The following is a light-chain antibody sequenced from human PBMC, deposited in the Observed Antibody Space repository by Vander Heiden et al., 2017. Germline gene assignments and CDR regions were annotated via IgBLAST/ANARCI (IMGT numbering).Light chain of an antibody. V-gene: IGKV1-39*01. CDR3: QQSYSSPFT. CDR1: QSISDY. Sequence: DIQMTQSPSSLSASVGDRVTIPCRASQSISDYLNRYQQKPGKAPNLLIYAASSLRSGVPSRFSGSGSGTDFALTISSLQPEDFATYYCQQSYSSPFTFGPGTKVDIK. J-gene: IGKJ3*01. CDR2: AAS.